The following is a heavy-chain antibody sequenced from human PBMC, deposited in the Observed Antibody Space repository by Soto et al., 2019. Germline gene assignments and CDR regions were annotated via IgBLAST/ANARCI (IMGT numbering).Heavy chain of an antibody. D-gene: IGHD3-10*01. CDR3: ARDGITMVRGAAYYYGMDV. Sequence: QVQLQESGPGLVKPSGTLSLTCAVSGGSISSSNWWSWVRQPPGKGLEWIGEIYHSGSTNYNPSLKSRVTISVDKSKNQFSLKLSSVTVADTAVYYCARDGITMVRGAAYYYGMDVWGQGTTVTVSS. J-gene: IGHJ6*02. V-gene: IGHV4-4*02. CDR2: IYHSGST. CDR1: GGSISSSNW.